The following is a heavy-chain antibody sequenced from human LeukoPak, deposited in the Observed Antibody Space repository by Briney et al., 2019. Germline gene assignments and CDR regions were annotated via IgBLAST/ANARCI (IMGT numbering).Heavy chain of an antibody. Sequence: ASVEVSCKASGYTFTSYGITWVRQAPGRGLEWMGWISAYNGNTNYAQKLQGRVTMTTDTSTSTAYLDLRSLRSDDTAVYYCARAEQYQLLLHWGQGTLVTVSS. CDR3: ARAEQYQLLLH. J-gene: IGHJ4*02. CDR1: GYTFTSYG. V-gene: IGHV1-18*01. D-gene: IGHD2-2*01. CDR2: ISAYNGNT.